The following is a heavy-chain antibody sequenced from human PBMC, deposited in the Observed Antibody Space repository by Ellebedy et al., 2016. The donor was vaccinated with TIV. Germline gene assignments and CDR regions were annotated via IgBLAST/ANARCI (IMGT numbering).Heavy chain of an antibody. CDR1: GFSFSNFD. V-gene: IGHV1-18*01. CDR3: ARGGCRGANCYIGIVNPFDY. CDR2: IRSSNGDT. Sequence: ASVKVSCKASGFSFSNFDVSWLRQAPGQGLEWLGRIRSSNGDTKYAQKFHGRVTLTTDTSSNTAYMELRSLRSDDTAVYYCARGGCRGANCYIGIVNPFDYWGQGTLVTVSS. D-gene: IGHD2-15*01. J-gene: IGHJ4*02.